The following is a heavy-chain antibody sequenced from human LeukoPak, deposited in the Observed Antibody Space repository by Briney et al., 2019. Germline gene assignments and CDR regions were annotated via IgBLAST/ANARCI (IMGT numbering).Heavy chain of an antibody. D-gene: IGHD1-26*01. CDR3: AKENVLYSGSYGSPDY. J-gene: IGHJ4*02. V-gene: IGHV3-30*18. Sequence: RGSPRLSCAASGFTFSNYGMHWVRQAPGKGLEWVAVVSYDGSNKHYADSVKGRFTISRDNAKNTLHLQMNSLRAEDTAVYYCAKENVLYSGSYGSPDYWGKGTRVPLSS. CDR1: GFTFSNYG. CDR2: VSYDGSNK.